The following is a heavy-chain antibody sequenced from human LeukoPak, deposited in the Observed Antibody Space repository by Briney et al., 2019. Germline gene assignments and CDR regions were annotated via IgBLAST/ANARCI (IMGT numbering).Heavy chain of an antibody. V-gene: IGHV1-18*01. CDR2: ISAYNGNT. Sequence: GASVKVSCKASGYTFTSYGISWVRQAPGQGLEWMGWISAYNGNTNYAQKLQGRVTMTTDTSTSTAYMELSSLRSEDTAVYYCARVVPYYDFWSGPQSGAFDIWGQGTMVTVSS. D-gene: IGHD3-3*01. J-gene: IGHJ3*02. CDR3: ARVVPYYDFWSGPQSGAFDI. CDR1: GYTFTSYG.